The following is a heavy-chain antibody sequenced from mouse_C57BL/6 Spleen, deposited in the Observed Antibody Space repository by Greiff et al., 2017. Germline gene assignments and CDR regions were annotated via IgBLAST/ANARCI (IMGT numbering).Heavy chain of an antibody. Sequence: VQLQQPGAELVMPGASVKLSCKASGYTFTSYWMHWVKQRPGQGLEWIGEIDPSDSYTNYNQKFKGKSTLTVDKSSSTAYMQLSSLTSEDSAVYYCARGFYYYDWYFDVWGTGTTVTVSS. CDR2: IDPSDSYT. CDR3: ARGFYYYDWYFDV. D-gene: IGHD1-1*01. CDR1: GYTFTSYW. V-gene: IGHV1-69*01. J-gene: IGHJ1*03.